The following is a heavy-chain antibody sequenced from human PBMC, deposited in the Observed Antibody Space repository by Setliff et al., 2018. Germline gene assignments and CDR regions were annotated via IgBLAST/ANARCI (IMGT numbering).Heavy chain of an antibody. D-gene: IGHD3-16*01. CDR2: IKQDGSEK. Sequence: GGSLRLSCAASGFTCSNYWMSWVRQAPGKGLEWVANIKQDGSEKYYVDSVKGRFTISRDNAKNSLYLQMNSLRAEDTAVYYCARDGGEYWGQGTLVTVSS. CDR1: GFTCSNYW. V-gene: IGHV3-7*01. J-gene: IGHJ4*02. CDR3: ARDGGEY.